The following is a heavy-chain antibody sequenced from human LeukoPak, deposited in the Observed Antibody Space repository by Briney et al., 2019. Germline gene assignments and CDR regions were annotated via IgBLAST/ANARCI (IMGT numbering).Heavy chain of an antibody. V-gene: IGHV4-4*02. CDR2: IYHSGST. J-gene: IGHJ4*02. D-gene: IGHD6-13*01. CDR1: GGSISSSNW. Sequence: ASETLSLTCAVSGGSISSSNWWSWVRQPPGKGLEWIGEIYHSGSTNYNPSLKSRVTISVDKSKNQFSLKLSSVTAADTAVYYCARRGAGTGIGFDYWGQGTLVTVSS. CDR3: ARRGAGTGIGFDY.